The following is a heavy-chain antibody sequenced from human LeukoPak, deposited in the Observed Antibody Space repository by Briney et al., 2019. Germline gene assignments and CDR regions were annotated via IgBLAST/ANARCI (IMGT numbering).Heavy chain of an antibody. CDR1: GYTFTSYG. D-gene: IGHD3-16*02. CDR3: AREGVYAPDPSSYHRDAFDI. Sequence: ASVKVSCKASGYTFTSYGISWVRQAPEQGLEWMGWISAYNGNTNYAQKLQGRVTMTTDTSTSTAYMELRSLRSDDTAVYYCAREGVYAPDPSSYHRDAFDIWGQGTVVIVSS. CDR2: ISAYNGNT. J-gene: IGHJ3*02. V-gene: IGHV1-18*01.